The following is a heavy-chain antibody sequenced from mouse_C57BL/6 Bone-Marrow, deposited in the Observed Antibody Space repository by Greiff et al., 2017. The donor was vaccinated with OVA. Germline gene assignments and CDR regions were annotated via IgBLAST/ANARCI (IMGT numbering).Heavy chain of an antibody. CDR2: ISDGGSYT. Sequence: EVHLVESGGGLVKPGGSLKLSCAASGFTFSSYAMSWVRQTPEKRLEWVATISDGGSYTYYPDNVKGRFTISRDNAKNNLYLQMSHLKSEDTAMYYCARDVYDGYYSDYWGQGTTLTVSS. J-gene: IGHJ2*01. CDR3: ARDVYDGYYSDY. CDR1: GFTFSSYA. V-gene: IGHV5-4*01. D-gene: IGHD2-3*01.